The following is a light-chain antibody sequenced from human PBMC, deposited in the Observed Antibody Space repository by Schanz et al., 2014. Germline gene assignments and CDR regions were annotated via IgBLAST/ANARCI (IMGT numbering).Light chain of an antibody. CDR3: SSFAGHKV. J-gene: IGLJ2*01. CDR2: DVS. CDR1: SSDVGGYNF. Sequence: QSVLTQPASVSGSPGQSITISCTGTSSDVGGYNFVSWYQQHPGKAPKVIIYDVSNRPSGVSNRFSGSKSDVTASLTISGLQAEDEADYYCSSFAGHKVFGGGTKLTVL. V-gene: IGLV2-14*03.